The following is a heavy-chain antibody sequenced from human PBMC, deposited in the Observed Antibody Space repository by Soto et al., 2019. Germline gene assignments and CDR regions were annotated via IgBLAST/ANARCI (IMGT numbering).Heavy chain of an antibody. CDR3: ARGIGLGAFDY. CDR1: GYSFTDFY. V-gene: IGHV1-46*01. CDR2: INPSGGST. D-gene: IGHD3-16*01. Sequence: ASVKVSCKASGYSFTDFYIHWVRQAPGQGLEWMGIINPSGGSTSYAQKFQGRVTMTRDTSTSTVYMELSSLRSEDTAVYYCARGIGLGAFDYWGQGTLVTVSS. J-gene: IGHJ4*02.